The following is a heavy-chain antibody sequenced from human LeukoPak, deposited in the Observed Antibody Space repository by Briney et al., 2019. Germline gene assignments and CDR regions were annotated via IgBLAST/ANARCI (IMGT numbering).Heavy chain of an antibody. CDR1: GYTFTSYG. V-gene: IGHV1-18*01. CDR2: ISAYNGSA. CDR3: ARDYYYDSSGYVDY. D-gene: IGHD3-22*01. Sequence: GASVKVPCKASGYTFTSYGISWVRQAPGQGLERMGWISAYNGSANYAQNLQGRITMTTDTSTSTAYMELTSLRSDDTAVYYCARDYYYDSSGYVDYWGQGTLVTVSS. J-gene: IGHJ4*02.